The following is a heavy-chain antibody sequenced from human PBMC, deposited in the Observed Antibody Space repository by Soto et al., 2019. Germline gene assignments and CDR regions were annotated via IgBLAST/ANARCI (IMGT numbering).Heavy chain of an antibody. Sequence: LQLQESGPGLVKPSETLSLTCNVSGDSISGSTCYWGWIRQPPGKGLEWIGNIDSSGNTYYNPSLKSRVTMSVATSKNQLSLKLTSVTAADTAVYYCARLRSGPSSGWWWAFDYWGQGALVTVSS. D-gene: IGHD6-19*01. J-gene: IGHJ4*02. CDR3: ARLRSGPSSGWWWAFDY. V-gene: IGHV4-39*01. CDR1: GDSISGSTCY. CDR2: IDSSGNT.